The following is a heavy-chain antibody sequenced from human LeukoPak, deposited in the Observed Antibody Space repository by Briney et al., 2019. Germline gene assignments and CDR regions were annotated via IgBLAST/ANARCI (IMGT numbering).Heavy chain of an antibody. CDR1: GFTFSSYW. CDR2: TKQDGSEK. D-gene: IGHD3-10*01. J-gene: IGHJ3*02. CDR3: ARVGRAGDLAFDI. V-gene: IGHV3-7*01. Sequence: GGSLRLSCAASGFTFSSYWMSWVRQAPGKGLEWVANTKQDGSEKYYVDSVKGRFTISRDNAKNSLYLQMNSLRAEDTAVYYCARVGRAGDLAFDIWGQGTMVTVSS.